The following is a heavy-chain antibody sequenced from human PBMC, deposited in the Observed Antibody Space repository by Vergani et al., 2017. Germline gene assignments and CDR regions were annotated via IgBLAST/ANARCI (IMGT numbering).Heavy chain of an antibody. J-gene: IGHJ1*01. Sequence: EVQLVESGGGLVKPGGSLRLSCAASGFTFSSYSMNWVRQAPGKGLEWVSSISSSSSYIYYADSVKGRFTISRDNAKNSLYLQMNSLRAEDTAVYYCARTLSEYFHWLLEEYFQHWGQGTLVTVSS. CDR3: ARTLSEYFHWLLEEYFQH. D-gene: IGHD3-9*01. CDR2: ISSSSSYI. CDR1: GFTFSSYS. V-gene: IGHV3-21*01.